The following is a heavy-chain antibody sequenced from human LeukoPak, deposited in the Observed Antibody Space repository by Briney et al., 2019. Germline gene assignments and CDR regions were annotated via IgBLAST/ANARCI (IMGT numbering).Heavy chain of an antibody. CDR3: ARGGVVVVPAAKGYFQH. V-gene: IGHV4-34*01. D-gene: IGHD2-2*01. CDR1: GGSFSGYY. J-gene: IGHJ1*01. CDR2: INHSGST. Sequence: SETLSLTCSVYGGSFSGYYWSWIRQPPGKGLKWIGEINHSGSTNYNPSLKSRVPISVDTSKNQFSLKLSSVTAADTAVYYCARGGVVVVPAAKGYFQHWGQGTLVTVSS.